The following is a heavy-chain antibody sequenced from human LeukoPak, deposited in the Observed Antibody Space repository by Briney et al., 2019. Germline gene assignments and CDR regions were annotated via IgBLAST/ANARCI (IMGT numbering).Heavy chain of an antibody. CDR3: RRHGAFDY. Sequence: SDTLSLTCTVSGGSINNYYWSWIRQPPGKGLEWIGYINHRGNTNYNPSLKSRVTMSVDTSKNQFSLKLSSVTAADTAVYYCRRHGAFDYWGQGTLVTVSS. D-gene: IGHD3-16*01. J-gene: IGHJ4*02. V-gene: IGHV4-59*08. CDR2: INHRGNT. CDR1: GGSINNYY.